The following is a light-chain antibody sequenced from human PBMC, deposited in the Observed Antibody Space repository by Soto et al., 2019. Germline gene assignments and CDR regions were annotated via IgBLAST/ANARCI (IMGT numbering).Light chain of an antibody. J-gene: IGLJ2*01. CDR1: SSDVGGYSY. V-gene: IGLV2-8*01. CDR2: EVS. CDR3: SSYGGSNNLV. Sequence: QSVLTQPPSASGSPGQSVTISCTGASSDVGGYSYVSWYQQHPGKAPKLMIYEVSKRPSGVPDRFSGSKSGNTASLTVSGLQAEGEADYYCSSYGGSNNLVFGGGTKLTVL.